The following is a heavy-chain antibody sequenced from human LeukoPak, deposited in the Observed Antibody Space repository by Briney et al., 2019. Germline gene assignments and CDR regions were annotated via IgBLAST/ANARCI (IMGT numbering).Heavy chain of an antibody. CDR3: ANGDIVVVPAAMNYYYCYGMDV. D-gene: IGHD2-2*01. J-gene: IGHJ6*02. V-gene: IGHV3-30*18. CDR1: GFTFSSYG. CDR2: ISYDGSNK. Sequence: GGSLRLSCAASGFTFSSYGMHWVHQAPGKGLEWVAVISYDGSNKYYADSVKGRFTISRDNSKNTLYLQMNSLRAEDTAVYYCANGDIVVVPAAMNYYYCYGMDVWGQGTTVTVSS.